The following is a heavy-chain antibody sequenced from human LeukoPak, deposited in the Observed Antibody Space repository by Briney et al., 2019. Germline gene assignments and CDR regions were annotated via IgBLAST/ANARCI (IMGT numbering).Heavy chain of an antibody. D-gene: IGHD3-22*01. CDR1: GGSFSGYY. J-gene: IGHJ5*02. Sequence: SETLSLTCAVYGGSFSGYYWSWIRQPPGKGLEWIGYISYSGSTNYNPSLKSRVTISVDTSKNQFSLKLSSVTAADTAVYYCARSPLAFYDSSGYPRVWFDPWGQGTLVTVSS. V-gene: IGHV4-59*12. CDR2: ISYSGST. CDR3: ARSPLAFYDSSGYPRVWFDP.